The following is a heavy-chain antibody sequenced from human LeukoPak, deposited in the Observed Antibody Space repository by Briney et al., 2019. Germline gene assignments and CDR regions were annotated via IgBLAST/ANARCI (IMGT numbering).Heavy chain of an antibody. CDR3: VRDLILVWTPGDDFDY. D-gene: IGHD2-8*01. J-gene: IGHJ4*02. V-gene: IGHV3-74*01. CDR1: GFTFSSYW. Sequence: GGSLRLSCAASGFTFSSYWMHGVRQAPGKGLECVSRINEDGSIITYADSVKGRFTISRDNAKNTLYLQMNSLRAEDTAVYYCVRDLILVWTPGDDFDYWGQGTLVTVSS. CDR2: INEDGSII.